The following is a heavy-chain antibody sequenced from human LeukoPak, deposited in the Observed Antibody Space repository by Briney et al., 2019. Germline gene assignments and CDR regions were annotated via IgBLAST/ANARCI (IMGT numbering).Heavy chain of an antibody. CDR1: GFTFSSYA. V-gene: IGHV3-30-3*01. CDR2: ISYDGSNK. CDR3: ARDSRYDSSGLDAFDI. Sequence: GRSLRLSCAASGFTFSSYAMHWVRQAPGKGLEWVAVISYDGSNKYYADSVKGRFTISRDNSKNTLYLQMNSLRAEDTAVYYCARDSRYDSSGLDAFDIWGQGTMVTVSS. D-gene: IGHD3-22*01. J-gene: IGHJ3*02.